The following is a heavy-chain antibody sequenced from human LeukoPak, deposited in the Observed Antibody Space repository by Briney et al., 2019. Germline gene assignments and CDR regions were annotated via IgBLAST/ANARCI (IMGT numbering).Heavy chain of an antibody. J-gene: IGHJ4*02. CDR2: ISGGGGST. Sequence: GGSLRLSCAASGSTFTSYSMNWVRQAPGKGLEWVSTISGGGGSTYYADSVKGRFTISRDNSKNTLYLQVNSLRAEDTAVYYCAKGGKWDVTPFDYWGQGTLVTVSS. CDR3: AKGGKWDVTPFDY. V-gene: IGHV3-23*01. D-gene: IGHD1-26*01. CDR1: GSTFTSYS.